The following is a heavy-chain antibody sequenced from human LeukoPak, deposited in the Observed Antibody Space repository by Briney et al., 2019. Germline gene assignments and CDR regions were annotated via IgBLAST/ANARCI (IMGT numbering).Heavy chain of an antibody. CDR3: ARDNDDYVWGAADY. CDR1: GFTFSSYS. J-gene: IGHJ4*02. CDR2: ISSSSSTI. Sequence: HTGGSLRLSCAASGFTFSSYSMNWVRQAPGKGLEWVSYISSSSSTIYYADSVKGRFTISRDNAKNSLYLQMNSLRAEDTAVYYCARDNDDYVWGAADYWGQGTLVTVSS. V-gene: IGHV3-48*01. D-gene: IGHD3-16*01.